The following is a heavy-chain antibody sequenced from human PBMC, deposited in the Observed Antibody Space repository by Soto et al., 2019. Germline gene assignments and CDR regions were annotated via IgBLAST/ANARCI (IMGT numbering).Heavy chain of an antibody. Sequence: PGGSLRLSCAASGFTFSSYGMHWVRQAPGKGLEWVAVISYDGSNKYYADSVKGRFTISRDNSKNTLYLQMSSLRAEDTAVYYCARGLDCSGGSCYSVIAFDIWGQGTMVTVSS. CDR1: GFTFSSYG. J-gene: IGHJ3*02. CDR2: ISYDGSNK. D-gene: IGHD2-15*01. V-gene: IGHV3-30*03. CDR3: ARGLDCSGGSCYSVIAFDI.